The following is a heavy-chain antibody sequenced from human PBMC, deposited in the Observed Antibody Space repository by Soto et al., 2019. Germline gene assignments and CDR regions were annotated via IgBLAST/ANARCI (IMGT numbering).Heavy chain of an antibody. CDR2: VNWNGADT. Sequence: EVQLVDSGGGVIRPGGSLRLSCAASGFTFNDYGMSWVRQAPGKGPEWVSSVNWNGADTGYADSVKGRFTISRDNAKTFLYLQMNSLRAADTALYHCARGHCSGGTCYSGAFDIWGQGTMVTVSS. V-gene: IGHV3-20*01. D-gene: IGHD2-15*01. CDR1: GFTFNDYG. J-gene: IGHJ3*02. CDR3: ARGHCSGGTCYSGAFDI.